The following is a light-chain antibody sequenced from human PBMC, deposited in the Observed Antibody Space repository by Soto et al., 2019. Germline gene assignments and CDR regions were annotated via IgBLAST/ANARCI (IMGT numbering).Light chain of an antibody. Sequence: DIQMTQSPSSLSASVGDRVTITCRASQSISSYLNWYQQKPGKAPKLLIYAASSLQSGVPSRFSGSGSGTDFTLTISSLQPEDFATYYCQQSYSTPPKTFGQVTKLEIK. V-gene: IGKV1-39*01. CDR3: QQSYSTPPKT. CDR1: QSISSY. CDR2: AAS. J-gene: IGKJ2*01.